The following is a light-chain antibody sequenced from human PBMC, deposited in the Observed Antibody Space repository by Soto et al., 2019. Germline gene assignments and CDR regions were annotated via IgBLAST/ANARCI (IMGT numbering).Light chain of an antibody. CDR3: ASYTSSSSYV. Sequence: ALTQPASVSGSPGQSITISCTGTSNDVGGYNYVSWYQHHPGKAPKLMIYEASNRPSGVSNRFSGSKSGNTASLTISGLQAGDEAGYYCASYTSSSSYVFGTGTKVTAL. CDR2: EAS. J-gene: IGLJ1*01. CDR1: SNDVGGYNY. V-gene: IGLV2-14*01.